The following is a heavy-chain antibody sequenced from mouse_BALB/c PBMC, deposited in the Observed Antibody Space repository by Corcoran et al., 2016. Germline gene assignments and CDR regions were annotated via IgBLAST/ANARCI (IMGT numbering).Heavy chain of an antibody. J-gene: IGHJ4*01. CDR1: GFNIKDTY. CDR2: IDPANGNT. Sequence: EVQLQQSGAELVKPGASVKLSCTASGFNIKDTYMHWVKQRPEQGLEWIGRIDPANGNTKYDPKFQGKATITADTSSNTAYLQLSSLTSEDTAVYSCNFYYAMDYWGQGTSVTVSS. CDR3: NFYYAMDY. V-gene: IGHV14-3*02.